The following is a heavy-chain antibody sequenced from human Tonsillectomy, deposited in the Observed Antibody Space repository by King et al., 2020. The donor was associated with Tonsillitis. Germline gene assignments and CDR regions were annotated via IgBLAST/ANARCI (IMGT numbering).Heavy chain of an antibody. CDR2: IYPGDFDT. Sequence: VQLVQSGAEVKKPGESLKISCKGSGYIFTSNWIGWARQMSGKGLEWMGIIYPGDFDTRYSPSFQGQVTISADKSISTAYLQWSSLKASDTAMYYCARGRAGGYEIYDYWGQGTLVTVSS. CDR1: GYIFTSNW. CDR3: ARGRAGGYEIYDY. V-gene: IGHV5-51*01. D-gene: IGHD5-12*01. J-gene: IGHJ4*02.